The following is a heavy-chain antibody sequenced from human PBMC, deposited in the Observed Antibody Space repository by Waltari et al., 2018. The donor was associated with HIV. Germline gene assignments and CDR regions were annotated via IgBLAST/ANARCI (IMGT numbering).Heavy chain of an antibody. CDR2: IYSGFGT. CDR3: ARVPRGPYGMDV. J-gene: IGHJ6*02. V-gene: IGHV3-66*01. CDR1: GFTVSSNF. Sequence: EVQLVESGGGLVQPGGSLRLSCAASGFTVSSNFMSWVRPAPGNGLEWVSVIYSGFGTYYAESVKGRFTISRDNSKNTLYLQMNSLRAEDTAVYYCARVPRGPYGMDVWGQGTTVTVSS.